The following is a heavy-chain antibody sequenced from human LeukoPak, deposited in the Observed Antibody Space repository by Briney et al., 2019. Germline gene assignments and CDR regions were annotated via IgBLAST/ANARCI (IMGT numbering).Heavy chain of an antibody. D-gene: IGHD2-2*03. V-gene: IGHV1-2*02. Sequence: ASVKVSCKSSGYTFDGYYMHWVRQAPGQGLEWMGWINPNSGGTNYAQKFQGRVTMTRDTSISTAYMELSRLRSDDTAVYYCARAGYCSSTSCQPYDYWGQGTLVTVSS. CDR3: ARAGYCSSTSCQPYDY. CDR2: INPNSGGT. CDR1: GYTFDGYY. J-gene: IGHJ4*02.